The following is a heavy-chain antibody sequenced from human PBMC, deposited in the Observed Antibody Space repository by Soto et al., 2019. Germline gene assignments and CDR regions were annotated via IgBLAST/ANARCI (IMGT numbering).Heavy chain of an antibody. D-gene: IGHD2-15*01. CDR3: ARGDCVGGTCYSLAGSFCDYMDV. J-gene: IGHJ6*03. V-gene: IGHV3-74*02. Sequence: EVQLVESGGGLVQPGGSLRLSCAASGFTFSNYWMYWVRQAPGKGLEWVSRINSDGSVSSYADSVKGRLTISRDNVKNTLYLQMDSLRAEATAVYYCARGDCVGGTCYSLAGSFCDYMDVWGKWTTVTVFS. CDR1: GFTFSNYW. CDR2: INSDGSVS.